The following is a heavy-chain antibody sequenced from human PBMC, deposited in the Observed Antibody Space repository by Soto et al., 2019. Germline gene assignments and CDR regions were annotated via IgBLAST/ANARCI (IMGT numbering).Heavy chain of an antibody. CDR2: INVANGNT. V-gene: IGHV1-3*05. Sequence: QVQLVQSGAEKTKPGASVKVSCKASGYTFIRSAMHWVRQAPGQRLEWMGWINVANGNTKYSQKVQGRVTITRGTSATTAYMELSSLTSEDTAVYYCARGNLWSGYPYYFDYWGHGTLVTVSS. J-gene: IGHJ4*01. CDR3: ARGNLWSGYPYYFDY. D-gene: IGHD3-3*01. CDR1: GYTFIRSA.